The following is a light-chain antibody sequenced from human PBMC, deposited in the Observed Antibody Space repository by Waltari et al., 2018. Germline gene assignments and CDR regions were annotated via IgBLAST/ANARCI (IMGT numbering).Light chain of an antibody. CDR1: QNIGHY. CDR3: QHHFRLPAT. V-gene: IGKV3-20*01. CDR2: ASS. Sequence: IVLTQSPGTLSLSPGGRATLSCRASQNIGHYLAWDQQQPGQAPRLLIDASSARAAGIPDMFSGSGSGADFSLTITRLEPDDFAVYYCQHHFRLPATFGQGTKV. J-gene: IGKJ1*01.